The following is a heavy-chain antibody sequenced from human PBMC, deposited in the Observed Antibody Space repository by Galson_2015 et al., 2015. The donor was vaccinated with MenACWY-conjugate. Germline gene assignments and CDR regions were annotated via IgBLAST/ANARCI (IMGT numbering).Heavy chain of an antibody. Sequence: LSLTCTVSGGSISSSSYYWGWIRQPPGKGLEWIGSIYYSGSTYYNPSLKSRVTISVDTSKNQFSLKLSSVTAADTAVYYCAMGEMATIPLGYWGQGTLVTVSS. CDR1: GGSISSSSYY. D-gene: IGHD5-24*01. V-gene: IGHV4-39*01. CDR3: AMGEMATIPLGY. CDR2: IYYSGST. J-gene: IGHJ4*02.